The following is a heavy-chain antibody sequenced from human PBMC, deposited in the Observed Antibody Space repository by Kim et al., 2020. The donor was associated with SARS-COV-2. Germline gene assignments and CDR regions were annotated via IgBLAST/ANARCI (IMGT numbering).Heavy chain of an antibody. J-gene: IGHJ4*02. Sequence: SSPHYNADSVQGRFTISRENAKNSLYMQMSSLRAEDTAVYYCASLGASVDYWGQGTLSPSPQ. D-gene: IGHD1-26*01. CDR2: SSPH. V-gene: IGHV3-48*01. CDR3: ASLGASVDY.